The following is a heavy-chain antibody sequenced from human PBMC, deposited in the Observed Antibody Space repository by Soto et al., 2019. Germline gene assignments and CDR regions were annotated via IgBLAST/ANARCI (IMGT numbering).Heavy chain of an antibody. J-gene: IGHJ2*01. V-gene: IGHV3-21*01. CDR3: ARGSASKSGHLWYFDL. D-gene: IGHD2-8*02. Sequence: GGSLRLSCAASGFTSSSYAMGWVRQAPGKGLEWVSAISATTTYKYYAASVEGRFTISRDNAKNSLYLQTNSLGAEDTAVYYCARGSASKSGHLWYFDLWGRGTLVTVS. CDR2: ISATTTYK. CDR1: GFTSSSYA.